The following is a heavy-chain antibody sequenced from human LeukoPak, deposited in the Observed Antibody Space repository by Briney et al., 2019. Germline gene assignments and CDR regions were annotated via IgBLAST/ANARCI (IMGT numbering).Heavy chain of an antibody. D-gene: IGHD5-12*01. V-gene: IGHV1-2*06. Sequence: ASVKVSCKASGYTFTTYAMTWVRQAPGQGLEWMGRINPNSGGTNYAQKFQGRVTMTRDTSISTAYMELSRLRSDDTAVYYCARAEVKGSGYDPGIGYWGQGTLVTVSS. CDR3: ARAEVKGSGYDPGIGY. J-gene: IGHJ4*02. CDR2: INPNSGGT. CDR1: GYTFTTYA.